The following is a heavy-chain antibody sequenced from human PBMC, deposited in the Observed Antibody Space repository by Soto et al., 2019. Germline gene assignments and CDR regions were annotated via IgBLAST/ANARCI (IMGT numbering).Heavy chain of an antibody. V-gene: IGHV6-1*01. D-gene: IGHD6-13*01. CDR2: TYYRSKWYN. CDR1: GDSVSSNSAA. CDR3: ARDHSRVVAAAGTDYYYYYGMDV. Sequence: SQTLSLTCAISGDSVSSNSAAWNWIRQSPSRGLEWLGRTYYRSKWYNDYAVSVKSRITINPDTSKNQFSLQLNSVTPEDTAVYYCARDHSRVVAAAGTDYYYYYGMDVWGQGTTATVSS. J-gene: IGHJ6*02.